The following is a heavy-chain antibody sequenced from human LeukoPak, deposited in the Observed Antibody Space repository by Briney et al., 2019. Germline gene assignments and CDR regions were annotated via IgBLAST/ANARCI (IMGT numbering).Heavy chain of an antibody. CDR2: IRGSGDST. J-gene: IGHJ4*02. Sequence: GGSLRLSCAASGLTYRHYWMIWVRQAPGKGLEYVSAIRGSGDSTYYAVSVKGRFTISRDNSKNTLYLQMNSLRAEDTAVYYCAFNHLFDYWGQGTLVTVSS. D-gene: IGHD1-14*01. CDR3: AFNHLFDY. CDR1: GLTYRHYW. V-gene: IGHV3-23*01.